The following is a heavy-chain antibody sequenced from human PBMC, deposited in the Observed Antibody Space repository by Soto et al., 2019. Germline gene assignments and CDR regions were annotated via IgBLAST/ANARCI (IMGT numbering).Heavy chain of an antibody. V-gene: IGHV3-49*03. D-gene: IGHD1-26*01. CDR3: AREKPPGLSGSYYP. CDR1: GFNFRDYS. Sequence: GGSLRLSCTASGFNFRDYSMCWFRQAPGKGLEWISFIRRKDYGGTTEYAASVKDRFTISRDDSNNIVYLQLNSVTPEDTAVYYCAREKPPGLSGSYYPWGQGTLVTVSS. CDR2: IRRKDYGGTT. J-gene: IGHJ5*02.